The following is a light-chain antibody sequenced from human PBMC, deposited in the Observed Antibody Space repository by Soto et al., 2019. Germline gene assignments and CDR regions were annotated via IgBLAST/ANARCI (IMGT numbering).Light chain of an antibody. CDR2: EVS. Sequence: QFVLTQPASVSGSPGQSITISCTGTHSDVGSYNLVSWYQQHPGKAPKVIIYEVSERPSGVSDRFSGSKSGNTASLMISGLQAEDEADYYCCSYAGSTTQTYVFGSGTKVTVL. CDR1: HSDVGSYNL. J-gene: IGLJ1*01. CDR3: CSYAGSTTQTYV. V-gene: IGLV2-23*02.